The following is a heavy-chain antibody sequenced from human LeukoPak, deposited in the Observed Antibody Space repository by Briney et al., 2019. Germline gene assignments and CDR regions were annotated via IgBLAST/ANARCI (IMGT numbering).Heavy chain of an antibody. D-gene: IGHD3-22*01. CDR3: ARDVREYYYDSSGYYYDFDY. J-gene: IGHJ4*02. CDR1: GGTFNLNA. V-gene: IGHV1-69*04. Sequence: GASVKVSCKASGGTFNLNAINWVRQAPGQGLEWMGRIIPNLGIPHHAQKFQGRVTITADESSTTAYLELSSLSSDDTAVYYCARDVREYYYDSSGYYYDFDYWGQGTLVTVSS. CDR2: IIPNLGIP.